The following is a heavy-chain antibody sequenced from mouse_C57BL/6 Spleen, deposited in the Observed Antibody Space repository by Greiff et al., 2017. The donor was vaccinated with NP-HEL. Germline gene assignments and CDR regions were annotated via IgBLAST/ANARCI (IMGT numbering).Heavy chain of an antibody. CDR2: IYPGDGDT. V-gene: IGHV1-82*01. Sequence: QVQLQQSGPELVKPGASVKISCKASGYAFSSSWMNWVKQRPGKGLEWIGRIYPGDGDTNYNGKFKGKATLTADKSSSTAYMQLSSLTSEDSAVYFCAREPIYYDYDERYFDYWGQGTTLTVSS. CDR3: AREPIYYDYDERYFDY. CDR1: GYAFSSSW. D-gene: IGHD2-4*01. J-gene: IGHJ2*01.